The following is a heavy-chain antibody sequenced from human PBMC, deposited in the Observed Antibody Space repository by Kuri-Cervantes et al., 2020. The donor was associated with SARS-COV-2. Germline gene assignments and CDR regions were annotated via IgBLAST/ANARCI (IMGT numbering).Heavy chain of an antibody. D-gene: IGHD6-19*01. Sequence: GGSLRLSCAASGFTFSSYWMSWVRQAPGKGLEWVANIKQDGSEKYYVDSVKGRFTISRDNSKNTLYLQMNSLKAEDTAVYYCAEASSGWYIVGWFDPWGQGTLVTVSS. CDR2: IKQDGSEK. V-gene: IGHV3-7*05. J-gene: IGHJ5*02. CDR1: GFTFSSYW. CDR3: AEASSGWYIVGWFDP.